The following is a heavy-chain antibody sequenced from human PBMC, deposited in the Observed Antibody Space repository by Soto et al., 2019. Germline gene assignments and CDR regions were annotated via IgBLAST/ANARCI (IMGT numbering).Heavy chain of an antibody. J-gene: IGHJ4*02. CDR1: GGTFSSYA. D-gene: IGHD6-13*01. V-gene: IGHV1-69*13. CDR2: IIPIFGTA. Sequence: SVKVSCKASGGTFSSYAISWVRQAPGQGLEWMGEIIPIFGTANYAQKFQGRVTITADESTSTAYMELSSLRSEDTAVYYCARLQAAAGDNDLTFDYWGQGTLVTVSS. CDR3: ARLQAAAGDNDLTFDY.